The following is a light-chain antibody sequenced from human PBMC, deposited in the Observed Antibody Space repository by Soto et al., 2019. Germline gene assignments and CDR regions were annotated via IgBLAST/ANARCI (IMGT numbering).Light chain of an antibody. J-gene: IGLJ2*01. CDR2: DVN. CDR3: CSYTSSTSLI. V-gene: IGLV2-14*03. CDR1: SSDIGGYKY. Sequence: QSVLTQRASVSGSPGQSITISCTGTSSDIGGYKYVSWYQQHPGKVPKLLIFDVNNRPSGVSDRFSGSMSGNTASLTITGLQAEDEAEYYCCSYTSSTSLIFGGGTKLTVL.